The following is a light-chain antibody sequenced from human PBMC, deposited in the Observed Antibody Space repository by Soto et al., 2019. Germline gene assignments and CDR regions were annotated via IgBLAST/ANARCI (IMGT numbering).Light chain of an antibody. CDR1: QSVGIN. J-gene: IGKJ1*01. CDR3: QQSYRLPRT. Sequence: EVVMKQSPAILSVSQGETATLSCRASQSVGINVAWYQQKPGQAPRLLIYGASSLQSGVPSRFNVNGSGTDGTINISSLQAEDGGTYYGQQSYRLPRTFGQGTKVDIK. V-gene: IGKV3-15*01. CDR2: GAS.